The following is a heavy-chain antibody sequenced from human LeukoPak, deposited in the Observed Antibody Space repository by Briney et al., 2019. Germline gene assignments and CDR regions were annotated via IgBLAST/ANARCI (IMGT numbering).Heavy chain of an antibody. D-gene: IGHD1-26*01. CDR2: ISADGKA. V-gene: IGHV3-43*02. CDR3: ATWAFYHDLDV. J-gene: IGHJ6*02. CDR1: GMNFERYA. Sequence: PGGSLRLSCAASGMNFERYAMHWVRQRPGKGLEWVGVISADGKADHADAVKGRFTVSRDNSKDSLSLQMSSLRDEDTALYYCATWAFYHDLDVWGQETTVIVSS.